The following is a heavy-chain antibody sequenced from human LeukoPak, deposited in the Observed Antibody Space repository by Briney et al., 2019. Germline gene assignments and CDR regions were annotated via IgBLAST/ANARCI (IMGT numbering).Heavy chain of an antibody. CDR3: ARDGNYGSGSYSFGMDV. CDR2: FSHRGGS. Sequence: SETLSLTCTVSGYSLSSGFFCDWIRQSPGKGLEWIGSFSHRGGSYHNPSLKSRVTISVDTSKNQFSLKLSSVTAADTAVYHCARDGNYGSGSYSFGMDVWGQGTTVTVSS. V-gene: IGHV4-38-2*02. J-gene: IGHJ6*02. CDR1: GYSLSSGFF. D-gene: IGHD3-10*01.